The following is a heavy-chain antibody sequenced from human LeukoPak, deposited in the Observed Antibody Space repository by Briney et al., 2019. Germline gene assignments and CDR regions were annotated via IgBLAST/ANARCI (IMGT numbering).Heavy chain of an antibody. Sequence: GGSLRLSCAASGFTFDDYTMHWVRQAPGRGLEWVSLISWDGGSTYYADSVKGRFTISRDNSKNSLYLQMNSLRTEDTALYYCAKDEEGVILHWGQGTLVTVSS. V-gene: IGHV3-43*01. CDR1: GFTFDDYT. J-gene: IGHJ4*02. CDR2: ISWDGGST. CDR3: AKDEEGVILH. D-gene: IGHD3-16*01.